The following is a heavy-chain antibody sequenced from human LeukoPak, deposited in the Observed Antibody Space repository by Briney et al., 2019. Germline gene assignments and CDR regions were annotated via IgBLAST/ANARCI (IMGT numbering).Heavy chain of an antibody. V-gene: IGHV3-30*18. CDR2: ISYDGSIQ. D-gene: IGHD6-13*01. Sequence: GRSLRLFCAASGFTFSSYGMDWVRQAPGKGLEWVSAISYDGSIQFYADSVKGRFTISRDTSKNTLYLQMNSLRTEDTAVYYCAKDGLDGSSWYFLDSWGLGTLVTVSS. J-gene: IGHJ4*02. CDR1: GFTFSSYG. CDR3: AKDGLDGSSWYFLDS.